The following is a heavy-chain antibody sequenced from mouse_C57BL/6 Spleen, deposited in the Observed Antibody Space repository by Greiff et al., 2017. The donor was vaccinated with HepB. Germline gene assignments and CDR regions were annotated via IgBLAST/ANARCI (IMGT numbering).Heavy chain of an antibody. V-gene: IGHV1-52*01. Sequence: QVQLQQPGAELVRPGSSVKLSCKASGYTFTSYWMHWVKQRPIQGLEWIGNIDPSDSETHYNQKFKDKATLTVDKSSSTAYMQLSSLTSEDSAVYYCVRLGPYWYFDVWGTGTTVTVSS. D-gene: IGHD4-1*01. CDR2: IDPSDSET. CDR1: GYTFTSYW. J-gene: IGHJ1*03. CDR3: VRLGPYWYFDV.